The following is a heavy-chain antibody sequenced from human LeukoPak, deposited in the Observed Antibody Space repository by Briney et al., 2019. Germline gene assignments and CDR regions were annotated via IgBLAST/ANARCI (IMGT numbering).Heavy chain of an antibody. CDR2: ISAYNGNT. D-gene: IGHD2-21*02. V-gene: IGHV1-18*01. Sequence: ASVKVSCKASGYTFNSYGISWVRQALGQGLEWMGWISAYNGNTNYAQKLQGRVTMTTDTSTSTAYVELRSLRSDDTAVYYCARAGFRNIVVVTAIASWFDPWGQGTLVTVSS. J-gene: IGHJ5*02. CDR3: ARAGFRNIVVVTAIASWFDP. CDR1: GYTFNSYG.